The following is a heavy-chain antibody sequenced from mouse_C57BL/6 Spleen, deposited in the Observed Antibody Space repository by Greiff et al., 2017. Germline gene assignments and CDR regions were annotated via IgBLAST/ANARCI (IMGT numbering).Heavy chain of an antibody. J-gene: IGHJ1*03. CDR3: ARRLRSNLYFDV. D-gene: IGHD1-1*01. CDR2: IDPSDSYT. CDR1: GYTFTSYW. Sequence: VQLQQPGAELVMPGASVKLSCKASGYTFTSYWMHWVKQRPGQGLEWIGEIDPSDSYTNYNQKFKGKSTLPVDKSSSTAYMQLSSLTSEDSAVSYCARRLRSNLYFDVWGTGTTVTVSS. V-gene: IGHV1-69*01.